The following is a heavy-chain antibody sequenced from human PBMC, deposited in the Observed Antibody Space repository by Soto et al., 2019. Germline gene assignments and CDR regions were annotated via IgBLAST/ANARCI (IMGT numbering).Heavy chain of an antibody. D-gene: IGHD3-22*01. CDR2: IYYSGST. V-gene: IGHV4-59*01. CDR1: GGSISTYY. CDR3: ARVRASISMILVPPQSWFDP. J-gene: IGHJ5*02. Sequence: SETLSLTCTVSGGSISTYYWSWIRQPPGKGLEWIGHIYYSGSTNYNPSLKSRVTISVDTSKKQFSLKLSSVTAADTAVYYCARVRASISMILVPPQSWFDPWGQGTLVTVS.